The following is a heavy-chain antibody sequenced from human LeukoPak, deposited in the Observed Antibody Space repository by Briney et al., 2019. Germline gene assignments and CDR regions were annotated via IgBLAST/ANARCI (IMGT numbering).Heavy chain of an antibody. CDR3: TRVPYGDYWSSDY. J-gene: IGHJ4*02. D-gene: IGHD4-17*01. CDR2: IKHDEIEK. V-gene: IGHV3-7*01. Sequence: GGSLRLSCAASGFTFSGYWMSWVRQAPGKGLEWVANIKHDEIEKYYVDSVKGRFTISRDNAKNSLFLQMNSLRVEDTAIYYCTRVPYGDYWSSDYWGQGTLVTVSS. CDR1: GFTFSGYW.